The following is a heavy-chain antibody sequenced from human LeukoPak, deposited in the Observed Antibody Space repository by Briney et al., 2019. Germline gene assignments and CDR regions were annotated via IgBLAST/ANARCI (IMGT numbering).Heavy chain of an antibody. CDR1: GFTFSSYE. CDR2: ISSSGSTI. CDR3: AREGSSGWYGGYDAFDI. V-gene: IGHV3-48*03. Sequence: GGSLRLSCAASGFTFSSYEMNWVRQAPGKGLEWVSYISSSGSTIYYADSVEGRFTISRDNAKNSLYLQMNSLRAEDTAVYYCAREGSSGWYGGYDAFDIWGQGTMVTVSS. D-gene: IGHD6-19*01. J-gene: IGHJ3*02.